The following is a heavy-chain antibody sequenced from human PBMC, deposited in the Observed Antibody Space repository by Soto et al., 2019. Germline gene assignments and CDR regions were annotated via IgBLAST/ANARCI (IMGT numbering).Heavy chain of an antibody. Sequence: QVQLVQSGAEVKQPGSSVKVSCKASGGTLRSYAISWVRQAPGQGLEWMGGIIPSFGTVKYAQKFQGRVTITADESTSTAYIELSSLGSEDTAVYYCARVFGYSYGQNGFDYWGQGTLLTVSS. V-gene: IGHV1-69*01. J-gene: IGHJ4*02. CDR3: ARVFGYSYGQNGFDY. D-gene: IGHD5-18*01. CDR2: IIPSFGTV. CDR1: GGTLRSYA.